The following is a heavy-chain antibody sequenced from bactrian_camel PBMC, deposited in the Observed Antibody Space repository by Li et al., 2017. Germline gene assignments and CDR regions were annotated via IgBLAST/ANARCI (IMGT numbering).Heavy chain of an antibody. Sequence: HVQLVESGGGSVQAGGSLRLSCASSGSIYGTLCMGWVRQAPGKGLEWVSSIYSDGRKTYYSDSVKGRFTISRDNAKNTVYLQMNSLKSEDTALYYCAFPLSNSWFVTSVFHHWGQGTQVTVS. V-gene: IGHV3-2*01. CDR2: IYSDGRKT. J-gene: IGHJ4*01. D-gene: IGHD6*01. CDR1: GSIYGTLC. CDR3: AFPLSNSWFVTSVFHH.